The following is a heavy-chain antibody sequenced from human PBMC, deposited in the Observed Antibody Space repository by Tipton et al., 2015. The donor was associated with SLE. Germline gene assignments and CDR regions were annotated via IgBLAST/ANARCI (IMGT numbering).Heavy chain of an antibody. CDR1: GFTFSSYE. D-gene: IGHD6-13*01. CDR3: ARDSVIIATPGFDY. V-gene: IGHV3-48*03. Sequence: SLRLSCAASGFTFSSYEMHWVRQAPGKGLEWVSYISGSGSTIYYADSVKGRFTISRDNAKNSLYLQMNSLRAEDTAVYYCARDSVIIATPGFDYWGQGSLVTVSS. CDR2: ISGSGSTI. J-gene: IGHJ4*02.